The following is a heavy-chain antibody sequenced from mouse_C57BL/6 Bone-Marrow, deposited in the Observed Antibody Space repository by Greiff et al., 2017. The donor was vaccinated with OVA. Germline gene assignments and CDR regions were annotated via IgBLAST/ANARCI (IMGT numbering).Heavy chain of an antibody. Sequence: QVQLQQSGAELARPGASVQLSCKASGYTFPSYGISWVKQRTGQGLEWIGEIYPRSGNTYYNEKFKGKATLTADKSSSTAYMELRSLTSEDSAVYFCARDGYYVGYFDVWGTGTTVTVSS. CDR2: IYPRSGNT. CDR1: GYTFPSYG. V-gene: IGHV1-81*01. D-gene: IGHD2-3*01. CDR3: ARDGYYVGYFDV. J-gene: IGHJ1*03.